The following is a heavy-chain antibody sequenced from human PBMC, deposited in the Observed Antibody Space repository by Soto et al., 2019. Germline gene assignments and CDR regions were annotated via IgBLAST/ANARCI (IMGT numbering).Heavy chain of an antibody. CDR2: ISSSSSYT. Sequence: QVQLVESGGGLVKPGGSLRLSCAASGFTFSDYYMSWIRQAPGKGLEWVSYISSSSSYTNYADSVKGRFTISRDNAKNSLYLQMNSLRAEETAVYYCARDRYYDSSGYNGGDAFDIWGQGTMVTVSS. V-gene: IGHV3-11*06. CDR1: GFTFSDYY. J-gene: IGHJ3*02. CDR3: ARDRYYDSSGYNGGDAFDI. D-gene: IGHD3-22*01.